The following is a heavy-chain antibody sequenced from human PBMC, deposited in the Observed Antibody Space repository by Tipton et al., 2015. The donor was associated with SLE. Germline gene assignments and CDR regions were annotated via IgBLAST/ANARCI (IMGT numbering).Heavy chain of an antibody. D-gene: IGHD3-10*01. Sequence: TLSLTCTVSGGSITSGDYYWSWIRQPAGKGLEWIGRIYTSGSTNYNPSLKSRVTISVDTSKNQFSLKLSSVTAADTAVYYCARGGISGEDYFDYWGQGTLVTVSS. V-gene: IGHV4-61*02. CDR1: GGSITSGDYY. J-gene: IGHJ4*02. CDR2: IYTSGST. CDR3: ARGGISGEDYFDY.